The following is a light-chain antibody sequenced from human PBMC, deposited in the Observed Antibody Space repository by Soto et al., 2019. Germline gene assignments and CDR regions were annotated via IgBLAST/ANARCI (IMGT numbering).Light chain of an antibody. V-gene: IGKV3-20*01. J-gene: IGKJ1*01. CDR2: GAS. Sequence: EIVLTQSPGTLSLSPGERATLSCRSSQGVSSRYLAWYQQKPGQAPRLLIYGASTRATGIPARFSGSGSGTDFTLTIGRLEPEEFAGYYCQQYLITPWTSGQGTRWIS. CDR1: QGVSSRY. CDR3: QQYLITPWT.